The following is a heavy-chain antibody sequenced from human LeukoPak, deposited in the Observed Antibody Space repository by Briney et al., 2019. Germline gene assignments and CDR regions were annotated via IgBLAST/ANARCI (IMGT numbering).Heavy chain of an antibody. Sequence: SVKVSCKASGYTFTGYYMHWVRQAPGQGLEWMGGIIPIFGTANYAQKFQGRVTITADESTSTAYMELSSLRSEDTAVYYCARDSEMGSSGWYCGYWGQGALVTVSS. CDR1: GYTFTGYY. J-gene: IGHJ4*02. D-gene: IGHD6-19*01. CDR3: ARDSEMGSSGWYCGY. CDR2: IIPIFGTA. V-gene: IGHV1-69*13.